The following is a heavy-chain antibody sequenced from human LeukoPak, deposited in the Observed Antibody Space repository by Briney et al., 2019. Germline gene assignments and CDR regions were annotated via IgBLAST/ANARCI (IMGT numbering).Heavy chain of an antibody. D-gene: IGHD6-19*01. Sequence: SETLSLTCTVSGGSISSSSYYWGWIRQPPGKGLEWIGSIYYSGSTNYNPSLKSRVTISVDTSKNQFSLKLSSVTAADTAVYYCARDGKGIAVAGTPYYYGMDVWGQGTTVTVSS. CDR1: GGSISSSSYY. V-gene: IGHV4-39*07. CDR2: IYYSGST. CDR3: ARDGKGIAVAGTPYYYGMDV. J-gene: IGHJ6*02.